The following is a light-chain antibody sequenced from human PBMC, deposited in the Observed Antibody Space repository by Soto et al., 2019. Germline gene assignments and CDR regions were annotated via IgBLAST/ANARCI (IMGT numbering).Light chain of an antibody. CDR3: QQYHNLPLT. Sequence: DIQMTQSPSSLSASVGDRVTITCQASQDIDNYLSWYQQKPGKAPKLLIFDASTLATGVPSTFRGSGSGTDFTFTISSLQPEDFATYYCQQYHNLPLTFGGGTKVEIK. V-gene: IGKV1-33*01. CDR2: DAS. J-gene: IGKJ4*01. CDR1: QDIDNY.